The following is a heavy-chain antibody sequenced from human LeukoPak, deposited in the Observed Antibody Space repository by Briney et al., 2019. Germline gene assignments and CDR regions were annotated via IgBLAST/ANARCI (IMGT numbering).Heavy chain of an antibody. CDR3: ARSRIVGVTGPDY. V-gene: IGHV3-66*01. CDR2: IYTGGNT. J-gene: IGHJ4*02. Sequence: PGGSLSLSCAASGFIVSSKYMSWVRQAPGKGLEWVSVIYTGGNTYYVDCVMGGLTISRDNSKNTLYLQMNNLRVEDTAEYYCARSRIVGVTGPDYWGQGTLVTVSS. D-gene: IGHD1-26*01. CDR1: GFIVSSKY.